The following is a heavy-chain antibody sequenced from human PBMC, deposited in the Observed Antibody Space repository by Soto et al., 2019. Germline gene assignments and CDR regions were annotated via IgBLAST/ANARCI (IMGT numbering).Heavy chain of an antibody. CDR1: GDKFSTYA. J-gene: IGHJ6*02. V-gene: IGHV1-69*01. CDR2: IITFFGAA. Sequence: QVQLVQSGAEARKPGSSVRVACKASGDKFSTYAINWVRQVPGQVLEWPGGIITFFGAAMYAQKFQGRVTMTADESAPTAYMEPSSLRLADPAVYYCARGGKERFRGSGMDVLGQGTTVTFAS. CDR3: ARGGKERFRGSGMDV. D-gene: IGHD3-16*01.